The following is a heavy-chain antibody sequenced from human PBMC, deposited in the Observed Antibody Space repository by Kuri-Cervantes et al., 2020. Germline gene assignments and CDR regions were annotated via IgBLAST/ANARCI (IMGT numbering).Heavy chain of an antibody. D-gene: IGHD4-23*01. CDR1: GFTFDDYA. V-gene: IGHV3-9*01. Sequence: GGSLRLSCAASGFTFDDYAMHWVRQAPGKGLEWVSGISWNSGSIGYADFVKGRFTISRDNAKNSLYLQMNSLRDEDTAVYYCARAGYGGNYFDYWGQGTLVTVSS. J-gene: IGHJ4*02. CDR2: ISWNSGSI. CDR3: ARAGYGGNYFDY.